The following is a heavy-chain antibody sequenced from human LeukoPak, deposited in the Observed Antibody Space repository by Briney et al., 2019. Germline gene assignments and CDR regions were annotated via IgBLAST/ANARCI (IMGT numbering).Heavy chain of an antibody. CDR3: ARDGYCCGSSYMYYFDF. Sequence: ASVKVSCKASGYTFTGYYIHWVRQAPGQGLEWMGIINPSGGSTTYAQKFQGRVTMTRDTSTSTVYMELSSLRSEDTAVYYCARDGYCCGSSYMYYFDFWGQGSLVTVSS. J-gene: IGHJ4*02. V-gene: IGHV1-46*01. D-gene: IGHD1-26*01. CDR1: GYTFTGYY. CDR2: INPSGGST.